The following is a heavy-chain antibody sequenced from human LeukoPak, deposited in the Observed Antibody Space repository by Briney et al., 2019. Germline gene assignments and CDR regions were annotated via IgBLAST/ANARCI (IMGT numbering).Heavy chain of an antibody. CDR2: FYYIGSI. D-gene: IGHD4-23*01. V-gene: IGHV4-39*01. Sequence: PSETLSLTCTVSGGSFSSSSYYWGWIRQPPGKGLEWIGRFYYIGSIYYNPSLKSRVTISVDTSKNQFSLKLSSVTAADTAIYYCARIDGGHHLSPFDYWGQGTLVTVSS. CDR1: GGSFSSSSYY. J-gene: IGHJ4*02. CDR3: ARIDGGHHLSPFDY.